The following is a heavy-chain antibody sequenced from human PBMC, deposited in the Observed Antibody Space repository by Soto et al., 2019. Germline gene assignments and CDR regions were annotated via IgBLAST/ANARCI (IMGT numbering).Heavy chain of an antibody. CDR3: ATSQKGYNWTYFDH. Sequence: SETLSLTCAVSGASISGSYYYWAWLRQSPGKGPEWIGSVFYTGFTSYNPSLESRVSVSVDTSKSQFSLKLSAVTAADTAVYYCATSQKGYNWTYFDHWGQGXLVTVSS. J-gene: IGHJ4*02. CDR2: VFYTGFT. CDR1: GASISGSYYY. D-gene: IGHD1-20*01. V-gene: IGHV4-39*01.